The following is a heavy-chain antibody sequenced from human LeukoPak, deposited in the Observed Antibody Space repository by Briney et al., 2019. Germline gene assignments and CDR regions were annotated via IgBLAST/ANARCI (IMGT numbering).Heavy chain of an antibody. Sequence: PSETLSLTCAVYGGSFSGYYWSWIRQPPGKGLEWIGEINHSGSTNYNPSLKSRVTISVDTSKNQFSLKLSSVTAADTAVYYCARRLCGGDCYSTFSHWGQGTLVTVSS. CDR2: INHSGST. CDR1: GGSFSGYY. D-gene: IGHD2-21*02. V-gene: IGHV4-34*01. CDR3: ARRLCGGDCYSTFSH. J-gene: IGHJ4*02.